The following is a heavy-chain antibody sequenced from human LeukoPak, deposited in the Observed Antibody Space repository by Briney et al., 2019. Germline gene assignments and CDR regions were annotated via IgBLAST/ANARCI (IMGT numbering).Heavy chain of an antibody. CDR1: GFTFSSYS. Sequence: GGSLRLSCAAFGFTFSSYSMNWVRQAPGKGLEWVSSISSSSSYIYYADSVKGRFTISRDNAKNSLYLQMNSLRAEDTAVYYCARAIGDFWTHRPSYIDYWGQGTLVTVSS. J-gene: IGHJ4*02. D-gene: IGHD3-3*01. CDR2: ISSSSSYI. CDR3: ARAIGDFWTHRPSYIDY. V-gene: IGHV3-21*01.